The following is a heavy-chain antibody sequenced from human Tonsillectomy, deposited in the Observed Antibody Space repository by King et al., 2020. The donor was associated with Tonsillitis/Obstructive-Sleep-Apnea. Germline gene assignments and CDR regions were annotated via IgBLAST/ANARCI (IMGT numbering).Heavy chain of an antibody. V-gene: IGHV3-21*01. J-gene: IGHJ6*02. CDR1: GFTFSSYS. CDR3: ARCPSITPHYFYYLMDL. CDR2: ISSSSSYI. D-gene: IGHD1-14*01. Sequence: VQLVESGGGLVKPGGSLRLSCAASGFTFSSYSMNWVRQAPGKGLEWVSSISSSSSYIYYADSVKGRFTISRDNAKNSLYLQMNSLRAEDTAVYYCARCPSITPHYFYYLMDLGRQDTGVTVSS.